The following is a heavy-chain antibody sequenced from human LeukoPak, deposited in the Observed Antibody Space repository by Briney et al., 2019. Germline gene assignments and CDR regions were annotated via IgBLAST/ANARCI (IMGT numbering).Heavy chain of an antibody. CDR1: GYTFTSYG. CDR3: ARVPGATYYYGSGSPHLDY. D-gene: IGHD3-10*01. V-gene: IGHV1-18*01. J-gene: IGHJ4*02. Sequence: ASVKVSCKASGYTFTSYGISWVRQAPGQGLEWMGWISAYNGNTNYAQKLQGRVTMTTDTSTSTAYMELRSLRSDDTAVYYCARVPGATYYYGSGSPHLDYWGQGTLVTVSS. CDR2: ISAYNGNT.